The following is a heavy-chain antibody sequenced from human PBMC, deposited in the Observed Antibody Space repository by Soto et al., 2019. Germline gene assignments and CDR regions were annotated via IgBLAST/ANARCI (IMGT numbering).Heavy chain of an antibody. CDR1: GFTFDDYA. D-gene: IGHD6-13*01. CDR2: ISWNSGSI. Sequence: EVQLVESGGGLVQPGRSLRLSCAASGFTFDDYAMHWVRQAPGKGLEWVSGISWNSGSIGYADSVKGRFTISRDNAKNSLYLQMNSLRAEDTALYYCAKDKAAAGGEAYYYYYMDVWGKGTTVTVSS. V-gene: IGHV3-9*01. J-gene: IGHJ6*03. CDR3: AKDKAAAGGEAYYYYYMDV.